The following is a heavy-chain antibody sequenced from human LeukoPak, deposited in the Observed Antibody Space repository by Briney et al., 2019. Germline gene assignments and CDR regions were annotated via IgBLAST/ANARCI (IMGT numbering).Heavy chain of an antibody. J-gene: IGHJ4*02. Sequence: PSETLCLTCTVSGGSISSSSYYWGWTRQPPGRGLEWIGIIYYSGSTSYNPSLKSRVAISADTSKNQFSLKLSSVTAADTAVYYCTRHNYYGSGRNFDFWGQGTLVTVSS. CDR3: TRHNYYGSGRNFDF. CDR2: IYYSGST. V-gene: IGHV4-39*01. CDR1: GGSISSSSYY. D-gene: IGHD3-10*01.